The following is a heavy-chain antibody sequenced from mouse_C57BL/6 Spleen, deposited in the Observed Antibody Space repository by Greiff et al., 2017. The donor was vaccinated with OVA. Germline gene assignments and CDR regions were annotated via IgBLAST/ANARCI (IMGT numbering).Heavy chain of an antibody. CDR3: TRKGEIYDGYYRYYFDY. D-gene: IGHD2-3*01. CDR2: IDPETGGT. V-gene: IGHV1-15*01. J-gene: IGHJ2*01. Sequence: VQLQESGAELVRPGASVTLSCKASGYTFTDYEMHWVKQTPVHGLEWIGAIDPETGGTAYNQKFKGKAILTADKSSSTAYMELRSLTSEDSAVYYCTRKGEIYDGYYRYYFDYWGQGTTLTVSS. CDR1: GYTFTDYE.